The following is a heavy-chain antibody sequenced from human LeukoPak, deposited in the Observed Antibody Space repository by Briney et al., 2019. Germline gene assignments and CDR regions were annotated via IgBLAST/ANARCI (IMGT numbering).Heavy chain of an antibody. CDR1: GFTFSSYW. D-gene: IGHD1-26*01. V-gene: IGHV3-74*01. CDR2: INSDGSST. CDR3: AKDRELGADGGFFDY. Sequence: GGSLRLSCAASGFTFSSYWMHWVRQAPGKGLVWVSRINSDGSSTSYADSVKGRFTISRDNSKNTLYLQMNSLRAEDTAVYYCAKDRELGADGGFFDYWGQGTLVTVSS. J-gene: IGHJ4*02.